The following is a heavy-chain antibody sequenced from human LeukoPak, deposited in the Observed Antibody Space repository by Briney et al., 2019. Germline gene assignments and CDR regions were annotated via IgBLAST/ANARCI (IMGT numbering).Heavy chain of an antibody. CDR1: GFTFSNAW. V-gene: IGHV3-15*01. D-gene: IGHD3-22*01. CDR3: TRDDSDKEYYYDSSGYYYRFDY. J-gene: IGHJ4*02. Sequence: GGSLRLSCAASGFTFSNAWMSWVRQAPGKGLEWVGRIKSKTDGGTTDYAAPVKGRFTISRDDSKNTLYLQMNSLKTEDTAVYYCTRDDSDKEYYYDSSGYYYRFDYWGQGTLVTVSS. CDR2: IKSKTDGGTT.